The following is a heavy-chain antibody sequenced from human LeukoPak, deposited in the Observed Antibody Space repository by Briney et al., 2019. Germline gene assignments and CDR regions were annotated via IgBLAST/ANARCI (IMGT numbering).Heavy chain of an antibody. Sequence: LPGGSLRPSCAASGFTFSSYGMHWVRQAPGKGLEWVAFIRYDGSNKYYADSVKGRFTISRDNSKNTLYLQMNSLRAEDTAVYYCAKDLRATKYYYASGLPFDYWGQGTLVTVSS. CDR3: AKDLRATKYYYASGLPFDY. J-gene: IGHJ4*02. CDR2: IRYDGSNK. D-gene: IGHD3-10*01. CDR1: GFTFSSYG. V-gene: IGHV3-30*02.